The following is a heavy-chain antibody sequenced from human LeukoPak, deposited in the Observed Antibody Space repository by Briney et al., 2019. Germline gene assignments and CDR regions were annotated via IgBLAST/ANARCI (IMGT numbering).Heavy chain of an antibody. D-gene: IGHD2-2*01. J-gene: IGHJ6*02. CDR2: IYYSGST. CDR3: ARHFGYCSGTSCYYYGMDV. Sequence: PSETLSLTCTVSGGSISSYYWSWIRQPPGKGLEWIGYIYYSGSTNYNPSLKSRVTISVDTSKNQFSLKLSSVTAADTAVYYCARHFGYCSGTSCYYYGMDVWGQGTTVTVSS. CDR1: GGSISSYY. V-gene: IGHV4-59*08.